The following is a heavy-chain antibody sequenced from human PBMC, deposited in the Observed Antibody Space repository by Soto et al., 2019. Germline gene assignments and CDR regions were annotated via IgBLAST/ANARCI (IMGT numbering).Heavy chain of an antibody. J-gene: IGHJ4*02. Sequence: QVQLVQSGAEVKKPGSSVKVSCRASGGSFRNYVMSWVRQAPGQGLEWMGGIIPVFETRTYAQKFQGRVTITADDSTSTVSMEMSNLRSEDTAVYFCAFHSASNSYSRFDFWGQGTLVTVSS. CDR1: GGSFRNYV. D-gene: IGHD3-16*01. CDR3: AFHSASNSYSRFDF. V-gene: IGHV1-69*01. CDR2: IIPVFETR.